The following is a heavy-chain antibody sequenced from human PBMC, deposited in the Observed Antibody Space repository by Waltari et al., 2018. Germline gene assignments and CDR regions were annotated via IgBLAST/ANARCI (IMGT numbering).Heavy chain of an antibody. V-gene: IGHV3-21*01. CDR1: GFTFSSYS. J-gene: IGHJ2*01. CDR3: AREEGKDLGYFEL. Sequence: EVQLVESGGGLVKPGGSLRLSCAASGFTFSSYSMNWVRQAPGKGLEWVSSISSSSSYIYYADSVKGRFTISRDNAKNSLYLQMNSLRAEDTAVYYCAREEGKDLGYFELWGRGTLVTVSS. CDR2: ISSSSSYI.